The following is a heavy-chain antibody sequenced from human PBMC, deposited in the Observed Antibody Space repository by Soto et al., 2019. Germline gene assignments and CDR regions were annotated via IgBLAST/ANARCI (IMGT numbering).Heavy chain of an antibody. CDR1: GFTFTTCW. CDR3: ARGPSSGWYYFDY. D-gene: IGHD6-19*01. Sequence: GGSLRLSCEASGFTFTTCWMSWVRQAPGKGLEWVANIKQDGSEKYYVDSVKGRFTISRDNAKNSLYLQMNSLRAEDTAVYYCARGPSSGWYYFDYWGQGTLVTVSS. V-gene: IGHV3-7*03. CDR2: IKQDGSEK. J-gene: IGHJ4*02.